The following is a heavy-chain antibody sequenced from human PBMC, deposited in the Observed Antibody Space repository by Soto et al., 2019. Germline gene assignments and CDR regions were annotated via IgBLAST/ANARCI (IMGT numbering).Heavy chain of an antibody. V-gene: IGHV3-23*01. Sequence: EVQLLESGGGLVQPGGSLRLSCVVSGFTFGSYAMSWVLRAPETGPEWVAILGGNGFTTYYADSVKGRFTISGDKSKSTLLLQMNSLSSDDTGVYYCARALRPSLNFFYYMDVWGRGTAVTVSS. D-gene: IGHD2-2*01. CDR2: LGGNGFTT. CDR3: ARALRPSLNFFYYMDV. CDR1: GFTFGSYA. J-gene: IGHJ6*03.